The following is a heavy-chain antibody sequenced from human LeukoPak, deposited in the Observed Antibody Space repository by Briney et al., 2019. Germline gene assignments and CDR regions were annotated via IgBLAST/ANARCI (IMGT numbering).Heavy chain of an antibody. CDR2: IYSGGST. V-gene: IGHV3-53*01. J-gene: IGHJ4*02. Sequence: GGSLRLSCEASGLTSTGNYMNWVRQAPGKGLEWVSVIYSGGSTYYADSVKGRFTSSRDNSTNTLYLQMDSRRAEETPGFNCARLLRSGSYYIHYWGQGTLVTVSS. D-gene: IGHD6-19*01. CDR1: GLTSTGNY. CDR3: ARLLRSGSYYIHY.